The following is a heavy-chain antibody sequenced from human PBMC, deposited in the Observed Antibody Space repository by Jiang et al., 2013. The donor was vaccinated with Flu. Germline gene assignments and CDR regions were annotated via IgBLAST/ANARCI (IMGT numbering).Heavy chain of an antibody. V-gene: IGHV4-34*01. D-gene: IGHD1-26*01. Sequence: LLKPSETLSLTCAVYGGSLSGYYWSWIRQPPGMALEWIGEINYRGGTNYNPSLKSRVTISVDTSTNQFSLKLSSVTAADTALYYCARGSWDSSGTYYVSWLDPWGQGTLVSVSS. J-gene: IGHJ5*02. CDR2: INYRGGT. CDR3: ARGSWDSSGTYYVSWLDP. CDR1: GGSLSGYY.